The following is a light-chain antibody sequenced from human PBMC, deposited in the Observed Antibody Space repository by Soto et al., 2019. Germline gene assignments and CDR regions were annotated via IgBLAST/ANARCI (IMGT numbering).Light chain of an antibody. J-gene: IGLJ3*02. CDR1: TSNIGNNF. CDR3: ATWDASLSGRV. Sequence: QSVLTQPPSASGTPGQRVTISCSGGTSNIGNNFVSWYQQLPGAPPKLLIYSDNQRPSGVTDRVSASKSGTSASLAISGLRSEDEADYYCATWDASLSGRVFGGGTKLTVL. CDR2: SDN. V-gene: IGLV1-47*02.